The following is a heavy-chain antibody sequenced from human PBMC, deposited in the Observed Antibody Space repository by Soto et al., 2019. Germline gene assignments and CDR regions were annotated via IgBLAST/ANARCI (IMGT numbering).Heavy chain of an antibody. CDR3: ARGRNDYVWGSYREPYHYYYYAMNI. CDR2: IIPRFETA. Sequence: ASVKVSCKASGGTFNRFGISWVRQAPGQGLEWMGGIIPRFETANYAQKFQARVTITADESTSTVYMELGSLTSEDTAVYYCARGRNDYVWGSYREPYHYYYYAMNIWGQGTTVTVSS. V-gene: IGHV1-69*13. D-gene: IGHD3-16*02. J-gene: IGHJ6*02. CDR1: GGTFNRFG.